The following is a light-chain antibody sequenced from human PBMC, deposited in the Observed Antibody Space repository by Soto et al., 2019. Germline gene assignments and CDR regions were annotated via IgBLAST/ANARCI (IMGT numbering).Light chain of an antibody. CDR2: EGS. J-gene: IGLJ1*01. CDR1: TSAVGNYNF. CDR3: CSYATSAYV. V-gene: IGLV2-23*01. Sequence: SGLTHPASVSGSPGQSITLACTGTTSAVGNYNFLCWYQQHPGKAPKLMIYEGSKRPSGVSNRFSGSKPGNTASLTISGLQAEDEADYYCCSYATSAYVFGTGTKVTVL.